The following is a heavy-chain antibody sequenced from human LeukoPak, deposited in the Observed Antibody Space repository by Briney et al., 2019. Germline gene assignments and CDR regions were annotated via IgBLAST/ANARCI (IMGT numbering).Heavy chain of an antibody. CDR1: GCTFTDYY. CDR3: ARVKDRISMVRGVLSPQNYYYYYMDV. J-gene: IGHJ6*03. D-gene: IGHD3-10*01. CDR2: INPNSGGT. Sequence: GASVKVSCKASGCTFTDYYMHWVRQAPGQGLEWMGWINPNSGGTNYAQKFQGRVTMTRDTSISTAYMELSRLRSDDTAVYYCARVKDRISMVRGVLSPQNYYYYYMDVWGKGTTVTVSS. V-gene: IGHV1-2*02.